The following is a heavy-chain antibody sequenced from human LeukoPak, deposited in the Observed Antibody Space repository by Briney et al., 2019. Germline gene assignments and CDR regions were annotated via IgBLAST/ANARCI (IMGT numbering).Heavy chain of an antibody. D-gene: IGHD5-18*01. CDR3: ASPADTAMVTASY. Sequence: GGSLRLSCAASGFTFSSYAMHWVRQAPGKGLEGGAVISYDGSNKYYADSVKGRFTISRDNSKNTLYLQMNSLRAEDTAVYYCASPADTAMVTASYWGQGTLVTVSS. CDR1: GFTFSSYA. J-gene: IGHJ4*02. CDR2: ISYDGSNK. V-gene: IGHV3-30*04.